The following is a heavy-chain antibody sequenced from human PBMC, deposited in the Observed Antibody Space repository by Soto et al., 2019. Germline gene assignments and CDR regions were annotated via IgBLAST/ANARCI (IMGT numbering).Heavy chain of an antibody. J-gene: IGHJ6*02. V-gene: IGHV3-33*01. CDR2: IWYDGSNK. D-gene: IGHD4-17*01. CDR3: ARDRLTTVTYFHYGMDV. Sequence: GGSLRLSCAASGFTFSSYDMHWVRQAPGKGLEWVAVIWYDGSNKYFADSVKGRFTISRDNSKKTLSLQMNSLRDEDTAVYYCARDRLTTVTYFHYGMDVWGQGTTVTVSS. CDR1: GFTFSSYD.